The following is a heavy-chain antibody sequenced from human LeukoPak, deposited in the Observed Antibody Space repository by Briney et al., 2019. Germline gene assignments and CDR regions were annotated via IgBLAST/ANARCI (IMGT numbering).Heavy chain of an antibody. D-gene: IGHD2-8*01. CDR3: AMGQPADY. V-gene: IGHV1-69*04. CDR1: GGTFSSYA. CDR2: IIPILDIA. Sequence: GASVKVSCKASGGTFSSYAISWVRQAPGQGLEWMGRIIPILDIANYAQKFLDRVTITADKSTSTAYMELSSLRSEDTAIYYCAMGQPADYWGQGTLVTVSS. J-gene: IGHJ4*02.